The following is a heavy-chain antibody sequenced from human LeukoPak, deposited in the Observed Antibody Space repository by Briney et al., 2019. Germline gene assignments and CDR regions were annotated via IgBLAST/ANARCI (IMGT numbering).Heavy chain of an antibody. Sequence: AGGSLRLSCAASGFTFSSYAMSWVRQAPGKGLELVSAISCSGGSTYYADSVKGRFTISRDNSKNTLYLQMNSLRAEDTAVYYCAKARGVLDYWGQGTLVTVSS. CDR3: AKARGVLDY. CDR2: ISCSGGST. D-gene: IGHD3-10*01. V-gene: IGHV3-23*01. J-gene: IGHJ4*02. CDR1: GFTFSSYA.